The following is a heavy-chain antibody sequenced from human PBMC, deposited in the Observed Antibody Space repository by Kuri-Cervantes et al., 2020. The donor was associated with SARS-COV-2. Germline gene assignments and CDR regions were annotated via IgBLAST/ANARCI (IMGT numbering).Heavy chain of an antibody. V-gene: IGHV1-69*13. D-gene: IGHD1-26*01. CDR3: AKSRTGVGDSTDY. CDR1: GGTFSSYA. CDR2: IIPIFGTA. J-gene: IGHJ4*02. Sequence: SVKVSCKASGGTFSSYAISWVRQAPGQGLEWMGGIIPIFGTANYAQKFQGRVTITADESTSTAYMELSSLRSEDTAVYYCAKSRTGVGDSTDYWGPGTLVTVSS.